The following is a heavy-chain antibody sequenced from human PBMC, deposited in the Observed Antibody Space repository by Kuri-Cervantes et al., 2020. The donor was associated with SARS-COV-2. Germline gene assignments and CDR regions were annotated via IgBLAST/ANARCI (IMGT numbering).Heavy chain of an antibody. D-gene: IGHD1-26*01. CDR3: ANDIVGATNFDY. J-gene: IGHJ4*02. CDR1: GLTFSSYA. V-gene: IGHV3-23*01. Sequence: GGSLRLSCAASGLTFSSYAMSWVRQAPGKGLEWVSAISGSGGSAYYADSVKGRFTISRDNSKNTLYLQMNSLRAEDTAVYYCANDIVGATNFDYWGQGTLVTVSS. CDR2: ISGSGGSA.